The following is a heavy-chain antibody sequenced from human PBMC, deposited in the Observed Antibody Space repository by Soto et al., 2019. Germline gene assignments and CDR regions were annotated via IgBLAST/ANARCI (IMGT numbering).Heavy chain of an antibody. J-gene: IGHJ4*02. CDR1: GGSFSGYY. CDR2: INQGGST. Sequence: SETLSLTCAVYGGSFSGYYWSWIRQPPGKGLEWIGEINQGGSTNYNPSLKSRVTISVDKSKNQFSLKLSSVTAADTAVYYCARGTPLTAKVSFFEHWGQGALVTVSS. V-gene: IGHV4-34*01. CDR3: ARGTPLTAKVSFFEH. D-gene: IGHD5-18*01.